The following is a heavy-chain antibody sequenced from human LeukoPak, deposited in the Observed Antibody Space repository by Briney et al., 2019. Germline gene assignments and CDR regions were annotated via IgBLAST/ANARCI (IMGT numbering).Heavy chain of an antibody. CDR3: AREVGSYYGSGSFRSEYYFDY. J-gene: IGHJ4*02. V-gene: IGHV1-46*01. Sequence: EASVKVSCKASGYAFTSYYMHWVRQAPGQGLEWMGIINPSGGSTSYAQKFQGRVTMTRDTSTSTVYMELSSLRSEDTAVYYCAREVGSYYGSGSFRSEYYFDYWGQGTLVTVSS. D-gene: IGHD3-10*01. CDR1: GYAFTSYY. CDR2: INPSGGST.